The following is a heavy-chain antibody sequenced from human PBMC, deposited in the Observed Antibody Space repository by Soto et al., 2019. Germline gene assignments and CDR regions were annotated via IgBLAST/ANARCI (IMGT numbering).Heavy chain of an antibody. J-gene: IGHJ4*02. CDR3: ASHYDSSGYYYRGLDY. CDR2: INAIFGTA. CDR1: GYTFTSYA. V-gene: IGHV1-3*01. D-gene: IGHD3-22*01. Sequence: GASVKVSCKASGYTFTSYAIHWVRQAPGQRLEWMGGINAIFGTANYAQRFQGRVTITRDKSTSTANMELSSLRSEDTAVYYCASHYDSSGYYYRGLDYWGQGTLVTVSS.